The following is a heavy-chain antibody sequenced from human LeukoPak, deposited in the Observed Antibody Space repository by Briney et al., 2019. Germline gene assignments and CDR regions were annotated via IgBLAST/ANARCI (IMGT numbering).Heavy chain of an antibody. D-gene: IGHD3-10*01. CDR2: INSDGSST. Sequence: VGSLRLSCAASGFTFSSYWMHSVREVPGEGLVWVSRINSDGSSTSYAASVKGRFTISRDNANNTPYVQMNSLRAEDTAVYYCSTGSGHAFDIWGRGTMVTVSS. CDR1: GFTFSSYW. CDR3: STGSGHAFDI. J-gene: IGHJ3*02. V-gene: IGHV3-74*01.